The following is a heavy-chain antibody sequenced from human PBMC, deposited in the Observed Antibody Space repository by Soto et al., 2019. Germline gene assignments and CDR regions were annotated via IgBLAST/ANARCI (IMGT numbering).Heavy chain of an antibody. CDR1: GFTFSNAW. J-gene: IGHJ4*02. CDR2: IKSKTDGGTT. CDR3: TTVHGYDYGDYADY. Sequence: EVQLVESGGGLVKPGGSLRLSCAASGFTFSNAWMSWVHQAPGKGLEWVGRIKSKTDGGTTDYAAPVKGRFTISRDDSKNTLYLQMNSLKTEDTAVYYCTTVHGYDYGDYADYWGQGTLVTVSS. V-gene: IGHV3-15*01. D-gene: IGHD4-17*01.